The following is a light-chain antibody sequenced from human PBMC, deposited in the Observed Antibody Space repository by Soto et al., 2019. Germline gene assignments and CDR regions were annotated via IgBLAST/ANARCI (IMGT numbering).Light chain of an antibody. CDR1: RGISSW. CDR3: QQSNSFPLS. Sequence: DIQMTQSPSYVSASVGDRVIITCRASRGISSWLAWYQRRPGKAPNLLIYGASTLQTGVPSRFSGSGSGTDFTLTITNLQPEDFATYYCQQSNSFPLSFGGGTKVEIK. CDR2: GAS. J-gene: IGKJ4*01. V-gene: IGKV1-12*01.